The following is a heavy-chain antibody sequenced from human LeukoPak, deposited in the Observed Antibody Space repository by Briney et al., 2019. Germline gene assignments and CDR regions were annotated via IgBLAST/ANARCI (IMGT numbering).Heavy chain of an antibody. D-gene: IGHD3-3*01. V-gene: IGHV1-69*02. CDR3: ARITIFGGDNWFDP. CDR2: IIPILGIA. Sequence: SVKVSCKASGGTFSSYTISWVRQAPGQGLEWMGRIIPILGIANYAQKFQGRVTITADKSTSTAYMELSSLRSEDTAVYYCARITIFGGDNWFDPWGQGTLVTVS. CDR1: GGTFSSYT. J-gene: IGHJ5*02.